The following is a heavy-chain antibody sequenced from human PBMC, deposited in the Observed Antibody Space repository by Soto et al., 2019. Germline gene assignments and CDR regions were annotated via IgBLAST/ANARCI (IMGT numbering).Heavy chain of an antibody. CDR3: ARVRSGVGYNWFDP. V-gene: IGHV4-31*03. D-gene: IGHD3-16*01. Sequence: SETLSLTCTVSGGSISSGAYYWSWIRQHPGRGLEWIGYIYYSGSTYYNPSLKSRVTISVDTSKSQFSLKLSSVTAADTAVYYCARVRSGVGYNWFDPWGQGTLVTVSS. CDR1: GGSISSGAYY. J-gene: IGHJ5*02. CDR2: IYYSGST.